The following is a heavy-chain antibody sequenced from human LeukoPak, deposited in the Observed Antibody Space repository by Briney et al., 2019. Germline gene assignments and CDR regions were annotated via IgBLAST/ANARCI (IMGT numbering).Heavy chain of an antibody. D-gene: IGHD5-18*01. Sequence: SETLSLTCAVSGGSISSGGYSWSWIRQPPGKGLEWIGEINHSGSTNYNPSLKSRVTISVDTSKNQFSLKLSSVTAADTAVYYCARGLITAMVNFDYWGQGTLVTVSS. V-gene: IGHV4-34*01. CDR2: INHSGST. J-gene: IGHJ4*02. CDR1: GGSISSGGYS. CDR3: ARGLITAMVNFDY.